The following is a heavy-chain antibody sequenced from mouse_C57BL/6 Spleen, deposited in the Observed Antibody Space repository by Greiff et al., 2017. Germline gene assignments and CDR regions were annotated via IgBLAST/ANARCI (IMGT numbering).Heavy chain of an antibody. J-gene: IGHJ2*01. V-gene: IGHV1-4*01. CDR2: INPSSGYT. Sequence: QVQLQQSGAELARPGASVKMSCKASGYTFTSYTMHWVKQRPGQGLEWIGYINPSSGYTKYKQKFKDKATLTADKSSSTAYMQLSSLTSEDSAVYYCTRRITTVVANFDYWGQGTTRTVSS. D-gene: IGHD1-1*01. CDR1: GYTFTSYT. CDR3: TRRITTVVANFDY.